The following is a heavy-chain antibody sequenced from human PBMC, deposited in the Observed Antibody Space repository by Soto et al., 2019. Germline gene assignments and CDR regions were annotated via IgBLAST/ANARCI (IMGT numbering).Heavy chain of an antibody. Sequence: SETLSLTCTVSGGSISSSSYYWGWIRQPPGKGLEWIGSIYYSGSTYYNPSLKSRVTISVDTSKNQFSLKLSSVTAADTAVYYCARPTGEGAYYYGMDVWGQGTTVT. V-gene: IGHV4-39*01. J-gene: IGHJ6*02. D-gene: IGHD7-27*01. CDR1: GGSISSSSYY. CDR3: ARPTGEGAYYYGMDV. CDR2: IYYSGST.